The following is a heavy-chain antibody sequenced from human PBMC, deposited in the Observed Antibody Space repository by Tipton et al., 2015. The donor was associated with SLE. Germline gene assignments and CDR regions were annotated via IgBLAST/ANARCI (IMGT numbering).Heavy chain of an antibody. D-gene: IGHD3-16*01. CDR1: GGSISSSSYY. CDR2: IYYSGST. CDR3: ARGGGSSNFDPPGY. V-gene: IGHV4-39*07. Sequence: TLSLTCTVSGGSISSSSYYWGWIRQPPGKGLEWIGSIYYSGSTYYNPSLKSRVTISVDTSKNQFSLKLTSVTAADTAVYYCARGGGSSNFDPPGYWGQGTLVTVSS. J-gene: IGHJ4*02.